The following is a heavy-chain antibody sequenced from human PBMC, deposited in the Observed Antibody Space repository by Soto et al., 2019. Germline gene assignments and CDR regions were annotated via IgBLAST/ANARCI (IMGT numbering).Heavy chain of an antibody. Sequence: EVQLVESGGGLVQPGGSLRLSCAASGFTFSSYEMNWVRQAPGKGLEWVSYISSSGSTIYYADTVKGRLTISRDNAKNSLYVQMNSLRAEDTAVYYCARDKPWDLQRVYYYGMDVWGQGTTVTVSS. V-gene: IGHV3-48*03. CDR1: GFTFSSYE. D-gene: IGHD1-1*01. CDR2: ISSSGSTI. J-gene: IGHJ6*02. CDR3: ARDKPWDLQRVYYYGMDV.